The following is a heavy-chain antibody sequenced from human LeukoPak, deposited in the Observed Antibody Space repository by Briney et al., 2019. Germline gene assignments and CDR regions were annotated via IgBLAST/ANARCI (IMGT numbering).Heavy chain of an antibody. D-gene: IGHD3-22*01. CDR3: ARQGVQPSYYDSSGTGLYFDY. CDR2: IIPIFGTA. Sequence: SVKVSCKASGGTFSSYAISSVRQAPGQGLEWMGRIIPIFGTANYAQKFQGRVTITTDESTSTAYMELSILRSEDTAVYYCARQGVQPSYYDSSGTGLYFDYWGQGTLVTVSS. J-gene: IGHJ4*02. V-gene: IGHV1-69*05. CDR1: GGTFSSYA.